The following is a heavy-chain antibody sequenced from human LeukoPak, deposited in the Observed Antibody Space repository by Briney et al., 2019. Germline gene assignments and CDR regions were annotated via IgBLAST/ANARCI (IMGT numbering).Heavy chain of an antibody. J-gene: IGHJ4*02. V-gene: IGHV1-2*02. CDR1: GYTFTGYY. CDR3: ARAAAPPDYYYDSSGYCY. D-gene: IGHD3-22*01. Sequence: GASVKVSCKASGYTFTGYYMHWVRQAPGQGLEWMGWINPNSGGTNYAQKFQGRVTMTRDTSISTAYMELSRLRSDDTAVYYCARAAAPPDYYYDSSGYCYWGQGTLVTVSS. CDR2: INPNSGGT.